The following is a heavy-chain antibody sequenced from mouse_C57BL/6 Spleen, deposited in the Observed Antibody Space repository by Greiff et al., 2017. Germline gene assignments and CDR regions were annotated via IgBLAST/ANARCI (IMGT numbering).Heavy chain of an antibody. CDR2: IRNKANGYTT. Sequence: EVQLVESGGGLVQPGGSLSLSCAASGFTFTDCYMSWVRQPPGKALEWLGFIRNKANGYTTEYSASVKGRFTISRDNSQSILYLQMNALRAEDSATYYCAVPGDYYAMDYWGQGTSVTVSS. J-gene: IGHJ4*01. V-gene: IGHV7-3*01. CDR1: GFTFTDCY. CDR3: AVPGDYYAMDY. D-gene: IGHD5-1*01.